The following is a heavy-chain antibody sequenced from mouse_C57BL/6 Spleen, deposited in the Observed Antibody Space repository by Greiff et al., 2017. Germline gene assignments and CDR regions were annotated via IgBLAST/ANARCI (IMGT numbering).Heavy chain of an antibody. CDR1: GYTFTSYW. D-gene: IGHD1-1*01. J-gene: IGHJ2*01. CDR3: ARGPYYYGSSPYFDY. CDR2: IDPNSGGT. V-gene: IGHV1-72*01. Sequence: QVQLLQPGAELVKPGASVKLSCTASGYTFTSYWMHWVKQRPGRGLEWIGRIDPNSGGTKYNEKFKSKATLTVDKPSSTAYMQLSSLTSEDSAVYYGARGPYYYGSSPYFDYWGQGTTLTVSS.